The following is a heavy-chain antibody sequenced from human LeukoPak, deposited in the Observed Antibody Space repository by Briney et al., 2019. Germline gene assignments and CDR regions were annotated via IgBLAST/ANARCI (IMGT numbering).Heavy chain of an antibody. CDR2: IYYSGST. CDR1: GGSISSSSYY. Sequence: SETLSLTCTVSGGSISSSSYYWGWIRQPPGKGLEWIGSIYYSGSTYYNPSLKSRVTISVDTSKNQFSLKLSSVTAADTAIYYCAKSNGYGLVVIWGQGTMVTVSS. V-gene: IGHV4-39*07. CDR3: AKSNGYGLVVI. J-gene: IGHJ3*02. D-gene: IGHD2-2*01.